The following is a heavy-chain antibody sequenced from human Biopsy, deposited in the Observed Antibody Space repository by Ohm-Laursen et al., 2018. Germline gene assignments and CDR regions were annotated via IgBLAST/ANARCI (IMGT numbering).Heavy chain of an antibody. CDR3: ARSVGIMAAPIDY. J-gene: IGHJ4*02. D-gene: IGHD3-16*01. CDR1: GFIFSDYN. CDR2: INSVGTI. Sequence: SLRLSCTASGFIFSDYNMSWNRQAPGKGLERVSNINSVGTIYYADSVRGRFTISRDNAKNSLYLQMNSLRVEDTAVYYCARSVGIMAAPIDYWGQGTLVTVSS. V-gene: IGHV3-11*01.